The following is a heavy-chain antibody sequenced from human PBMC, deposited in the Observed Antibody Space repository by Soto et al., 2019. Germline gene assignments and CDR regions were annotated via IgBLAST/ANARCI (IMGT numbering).Heavy chain of an antibody. CDR1: SGSVSTYY. CDR3: ARSGGSYNFDS. CDR2: IFVNGNT. V-gene: IGHV4-4*07. Sequence: SETLSLTCTVGSGSVSTYYWSWIRQPAGKGLEWIGRIFVNGNTNYNPSLRSRVTISVDTSKGQFSLNLTSVTAADTAVYFCARSGGSYNFDSWGQGILVTVSS. D-gene: IGHD1-1*01. J-gene: IGHJ4*02.